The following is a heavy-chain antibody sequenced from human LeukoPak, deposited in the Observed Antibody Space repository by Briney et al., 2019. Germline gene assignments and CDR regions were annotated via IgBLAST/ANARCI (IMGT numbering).Heavy chain of an antibody. CDR2: MYYGGTT. CDR3: ARGTLYDY. V-gene: IGHV4-39*01. Sequence: SETLSLTCIVSGGSISTNSFSWGWIRQAPGKGLEWIGSMYYGGTTYYNLSLRSRVTISVDTSKNQFSLELSSVTAADTAVYYCARGTLYDYWGQGTLVTVS. D-gene: IGHD3-10*01. J-gene: IGHJ4*02. CDR1: GGSISTNSFS.